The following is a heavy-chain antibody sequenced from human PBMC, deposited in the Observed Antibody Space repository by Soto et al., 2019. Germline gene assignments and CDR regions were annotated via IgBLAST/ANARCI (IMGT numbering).Heavy chain of an antibody. CDR1: GGSITSGGYY. D-gene: IGHD1-1*01. CDR3: ARVPGGGRKGSTITWYNFGMDV. V-gene: IGHV4-31*03. CDR2: IYYSGTT. J-gene: IGHJ6*02. Sequence: KASETLSLTCTVSGGSITSGGYYWSWTRQHPGKGLEWIGYIYYSGTTYYNPSLKSRVSISEDTSKNQFFLRLSSVTAADTAVYYCARVPGGGRKGSTITWYNFGMDVWGQGTRVTVSS.